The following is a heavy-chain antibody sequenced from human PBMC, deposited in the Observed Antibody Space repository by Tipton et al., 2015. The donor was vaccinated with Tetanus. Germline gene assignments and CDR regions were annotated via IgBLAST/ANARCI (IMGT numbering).Heavy chain of an antibody. CDR1: GGSISTYY. J-gene: IGHJ5*02. Sequence: TLSLTCTVSGGSISTYYWSWVRQPPGRGLEWIGNVHNSGSTKYSPSLRSRVTLSVDTSKNQFSLKLSAVTAADTAVYYCARQLWGYWFDPWGQGTRVTVSS. CDR3: ARQLWGYWFDP. D-gene: IGHD7-27*01. V-gene: IGHV4-59*01. CDR2: VHNSGST.